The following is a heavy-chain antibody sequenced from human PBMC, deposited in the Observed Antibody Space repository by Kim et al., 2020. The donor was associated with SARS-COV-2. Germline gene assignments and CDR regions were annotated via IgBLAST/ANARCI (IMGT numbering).Heavy chain of an antibody. CDR3: TTVSMR. V-gene: IGHV3-15*01. J-gene: IGHJ4*02. CDR2: IKSLSDGGTS. CDR1: GIPFSNAW. D-gene: IGHD2-2*01. Sequence: GSLRLSCAVSGIPFSNAWMNWVRQAPGRGLEWVGRIKSLSDGGTSDYAAPVKGRFTISRDDSKNTLYLQMNSLKSEDAGVYYCTTVSMRWGQRTLVTVSS.